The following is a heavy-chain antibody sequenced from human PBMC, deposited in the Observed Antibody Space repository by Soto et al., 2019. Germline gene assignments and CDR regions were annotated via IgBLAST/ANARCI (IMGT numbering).Heavy chain of an antibody. CDR3: ARTVLLWFGELPWYDP. CDR1: GGSISSYY. Sequence: SETLSITCTVSGGSISSYYWSWIRQPPGKGLEWIGYIYYSGSTNYNPSLKSRVTISVDTSKNQFSLKLSSVTAADTAVYYCARTVLLWFGELPWYDPWGQGTLVTVSS. CDR2: IYYSGST. V-gene: IGHV4-59*08. J-gene: IGHJ5*02. D-gene: IGHD3-10*01.